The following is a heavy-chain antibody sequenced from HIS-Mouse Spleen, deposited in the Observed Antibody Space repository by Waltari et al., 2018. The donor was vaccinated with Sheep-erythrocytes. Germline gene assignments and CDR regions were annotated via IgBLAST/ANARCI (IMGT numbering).Heavy chain of an antibody. CDR3: ARLYYYDSSGYYFDY. J-gene: IGHJ4*02. D-gene: IGHD3-22*01. Sequence: QLQLQESGPGLVKPSETLSLTCTVSGGSISRSSDYWGWLRQPPGKGLEWIGSIYYSGSTYYNPSLKSRVTISVDTSKNQFSLKLSSVTAADTAVYYCARLYYYDSSGYYFDYWGQGTLVTVSS. CDR1: GGSISRSSDY. CDR2: IYYSGST. V-gene: IGHV4-39*01.